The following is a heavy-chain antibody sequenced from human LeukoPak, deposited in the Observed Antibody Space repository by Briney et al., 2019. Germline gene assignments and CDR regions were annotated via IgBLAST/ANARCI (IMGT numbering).Heavy chain of an antibody. D-gene: IGHD1-26*01. CDR2: IKPDGSEK. J-gene: IGHJ4*02. Sequence: TGRSLRLSCASSGFTFSSYGTRWVRQTPGKGLEWVADIKPDGSEKYYLDSAKGRFTISRDNAKNSLYLQMNSLRDDDTAVYYCARDNNWSSDYWGQGTLVSVSS. V-gene: IGHV3-7*04. CDR1: GFTFSSYG. CDR3: ARDNNWSSDY.